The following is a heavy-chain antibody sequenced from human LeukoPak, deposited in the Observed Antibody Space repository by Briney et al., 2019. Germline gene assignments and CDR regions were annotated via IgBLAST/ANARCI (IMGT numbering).Heavy chain of an antibody. D-gene: IGHD6-13*01. J-gene: IGHJ4*02. CDR1: GFTFSSYA. Sequence: GGSLRLSCAASGFTFSSYAMHWVRQAQGKGLEYVSTISGNGGSTYYANSVKVRFTISRDNSKNTLYLQMGSLRAEDMAVYYCARGGSSWYYPYFDYWGQGTLVTVSS. V-gene: IGHV3-64*01. CDR3: ARGGSSWYYPYFDY. CDR2: ISGNGGST.